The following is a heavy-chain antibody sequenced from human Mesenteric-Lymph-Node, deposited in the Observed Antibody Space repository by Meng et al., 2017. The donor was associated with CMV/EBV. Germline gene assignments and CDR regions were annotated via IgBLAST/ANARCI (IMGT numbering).Heavy chain of an antibody. CDR3: AKDRGYSISWYQADC. V-gene: IGHV3-23*01. D-gene: IGHD6-19*01. CDR1: GFTFGSYS. Sequence: SGFTFGSYSMGWVRQAPGKGLEWVSAISGSGGGTYYADSVKGRFTISRDNSKNTLYLQMNSLRAEDTAVYFCAKDRGYSISWYQADCWGQGTLVTVSS. CDR2: ISGSGGGT. J-gene: IGHJ4*02.